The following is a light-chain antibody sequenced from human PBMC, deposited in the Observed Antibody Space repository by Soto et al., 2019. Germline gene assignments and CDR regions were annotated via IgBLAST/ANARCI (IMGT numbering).Light chain of an antibody. CDR3: QQYGSSPT. J-gene: IGKJ4*01. CDR2: GAS. CDR1: QSVDIN. V-gene: IGKV3-20*01. Sequence: EIVMTQSPATLSVSPGERVTLSCRASQSVDINLAWYQQKPGQAPRLLIYGASTRATDMPGRFSGRGAGADFTLTISRLEPADLAVYYCQQYGSSPTFGGGTKVDIK.